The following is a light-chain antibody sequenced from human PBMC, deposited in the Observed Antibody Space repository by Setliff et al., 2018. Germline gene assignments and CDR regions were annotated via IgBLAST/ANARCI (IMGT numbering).Light chain of an antibody. V-gene: IGLV2-14*03. CDR1: GSDIGAYGY. CDR3: SSYSTRTSLDV. J-gene: IGLJ1*01. Sequence: GSGSDIGAYGYVAWYQQHPGKAPKLMIYDVSHRPSGVSHRFSASKSGNTASLTISGLQVEDEADYYCSSYSTRTSLDVFGTGTKVTVL. CDR2: DVS.